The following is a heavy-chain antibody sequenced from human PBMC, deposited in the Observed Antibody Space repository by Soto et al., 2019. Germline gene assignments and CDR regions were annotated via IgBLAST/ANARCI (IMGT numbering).Heavy chain of an antibody. CDR1: GGTFSSYA. J-gene: IGHJ5*02. CDR2: IIPIFGTA. Sequence: QVQLVQSGAEVKKPGSSVKVSCKASGGTFSSYAISWVRQAPGQGLEWMGGIIPIFGTANYAQKFQGRVTITADESTSTACTEMSSLRSEDTAGYYCAKLRQQLGRGWFGPWGQGTLVTVSP. D-gene: IGHD6-13*01. CDR3: AKLRQQLGRGWFGP. V-gene: IGHV1-69*12.